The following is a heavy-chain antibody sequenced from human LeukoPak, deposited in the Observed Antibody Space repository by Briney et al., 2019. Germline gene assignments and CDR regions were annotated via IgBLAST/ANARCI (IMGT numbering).Heavy chain of an antibody. CDR1: GFTFSSYA. CDR3: AKARGYCSSTSCYSVY. J-gene: IGHJ4*02. D-gene: IGHD2-2*01. CDR2: ISGSGGST. Sequence: GGSLRLSCAASGFTFSSYAMSWARQAPGKGLEWVSAISGSGGSTYYADSVKGRFTISRDNSKNTLYLQMNSLRAEDTAVYYCAKARGYCSSTSCYSVYWGQGTLVTVSS. V-gene: IGHV3-23*01.